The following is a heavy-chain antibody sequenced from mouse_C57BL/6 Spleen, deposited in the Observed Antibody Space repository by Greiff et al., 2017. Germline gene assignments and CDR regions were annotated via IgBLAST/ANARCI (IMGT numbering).Heavy chain of an antibody. CDR2: IYPSDSET. CDR3: ASTVVATRGYAMDY. J-gene: IGHJ4*01. D-gene: IGHD1-1*01. V-gene: IGHV1-61*01. Sequence: QVQLQQPGAELVRPGSSVKLSCKASGYTFTSYWMDWVKQRPGQGLEWIGNIYPSDSETHYNQKFKDKATLTVDKSSSTAYMQLSSLTSEDSAVYYCASTVVATRGYAMDYWGQGTSVTVSS. CDR1: GYTFTSYW.